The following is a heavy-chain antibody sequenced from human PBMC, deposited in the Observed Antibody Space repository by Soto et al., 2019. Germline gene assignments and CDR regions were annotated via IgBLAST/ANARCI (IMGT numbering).Heavy chain of an antibody. D-gene: IGHD3-9*01. J-gene: IGHJ5*02. CDR2: ISAYNGNT. CDR1: GYTFTSYG. V-gene: IGHV1-18*01. CDR3: ARDYFGYFDWLSSNGWFDP. Sequence: ASVKVSCKASGYTFTSYGISWVRQAPGQGLEWMGWISAYNGNTNYAQKLQGRVTMTTDTSTSTAYMELRSLRSDDTAVYYCARDYFGYFDWLSSNGWFDPWGQGTLVTVSS.